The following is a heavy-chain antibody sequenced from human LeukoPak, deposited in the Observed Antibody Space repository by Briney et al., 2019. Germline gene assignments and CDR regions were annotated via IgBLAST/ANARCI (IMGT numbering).Heavy chain of an antibody. Sequence: ASVNVSCKASGGTFSSYAISWVRQAPGQGLEWMGGIIPIFGTANYAQKFQGRVTITADKSTSTAYMELSSLRSEDTAVYYCATGAGAYDYGGKEIDYWGQGTLVTVSS. J-gene: IGHJ4*02. V-gene: IGHV1-69*06. D-gene: IGHD4-23*01. CDR1: GGTFSSYA. CDR3: ATGAGAYDYGGKEIDY. CDR2: IIPIFGTA.